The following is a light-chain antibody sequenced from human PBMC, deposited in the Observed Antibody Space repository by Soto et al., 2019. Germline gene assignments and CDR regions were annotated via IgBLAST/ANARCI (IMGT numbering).Light chain of an antibody. J-gene: IGKJ4*01. V-gene: IGKV3-11*01. CDR1: QSVSSSY. Sequence: EIVLTQSPGTLSLSPGERASLSCRASQSVSSSYLAWYQQKPGQAPRLLIFDASNRATGIPARFSGSGSETDFTLTISSLEPEDFAVYYCQQRSNWPPLTFGGGTKVDIK. CDR2: DAS. CDR3: QQRSNWPPLT.